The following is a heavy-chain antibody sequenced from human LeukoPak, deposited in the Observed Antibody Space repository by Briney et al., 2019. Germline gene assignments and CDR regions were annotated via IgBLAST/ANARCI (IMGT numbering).Heavy chain of an antibody. J-gene: IGHJ4*02. CDR2: FDPEDGET. CDR1: GYTLTELS. CDR3: ATLPPTRMTTEPHYFDY. V-gene: IGHV1-24*01. D-gene: IGHD4-11*01. Sequence: GASVKVSCKVSGYTLTELSMHWVRQAPGKGLEWMGGFDPEDGETIYAQKFQGRVTMTEDTSTDTAYMELSSLRSEDTAVYYCATLPPTRMTTEPHYFDYWGQGTPVTVSS.